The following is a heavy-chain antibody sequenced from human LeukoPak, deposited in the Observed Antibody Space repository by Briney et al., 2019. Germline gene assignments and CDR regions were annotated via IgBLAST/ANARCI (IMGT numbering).Heavy chain of an antibody. D-gene: IGHD2-15*01. Sequence: SQTLSLTCTVSGGSISSGDYYWSWIRQPPGKGLEWIGYIYYSGSTYYNPSLKSRVTISVDTSKNQFSLKLSSVTAADTAVYYCARDVQGSGGYELDYWGQGTLVTVSS. J-gene: IGHJ4*02. CDR2: IYYSGST. CDR1: GGSISSGDYY. V-gene: IGHV4-30-4*01. CDR3: ARDVQGSGGYELDY.